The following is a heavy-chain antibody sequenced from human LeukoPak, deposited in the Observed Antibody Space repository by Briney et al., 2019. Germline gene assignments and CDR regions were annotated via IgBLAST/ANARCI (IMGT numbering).Heavy chain of an antibody. D-gene: IGHD2-2*01. CDR3: ARDSWARVVRPYMDV. J-gene: IGHJ6*03. CDR2: ISGSGGGT. CDR1: GFTFSSYA. Sequence: GGSLRLSCAASGFTFSSYAMSWVRQAPGKGLEWVSLISGSGGGTYYADSVKGRFAISRDNAKNSLYLQMNSLRGEDTAVYYCARDSWARVVRPYMDVWGKGTTVTVSS. V-gene: IGHV3-23*01.